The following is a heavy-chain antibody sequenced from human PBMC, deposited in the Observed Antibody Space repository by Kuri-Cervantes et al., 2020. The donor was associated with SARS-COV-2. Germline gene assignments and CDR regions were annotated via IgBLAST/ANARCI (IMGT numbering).Heavy chain of an antibody. V-gene: IGHV4-59*01. CDR2: IYYSGST. CDR1: GGSISSYY. D-gene: IGHD3-22*01. CDR3: AHLEGYYDSSGYYDY. J-gene: IGHJ4*02. Sequence: ESLKISCTVSGGSISSYYWSWIRQPPGKGLEWIGYIYYSGSTNYNPSLKSRVTISVDTSKNQFPLKLSSVTAADTAVYYCAHLEGYYDSSGYYDYWGQGTLVTVSS.